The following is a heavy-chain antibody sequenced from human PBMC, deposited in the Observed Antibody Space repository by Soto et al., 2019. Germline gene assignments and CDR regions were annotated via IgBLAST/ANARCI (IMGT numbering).Heavy chain of an antibody. Sequence: GASVKVSCKASGGTFSSYAISWVRQAPGQGLEWMGGIIAIVGTANYAQKFQGRVTITADESTSTAYMEQSSLRSEITAVYYCARVIAAAGATSKYYGIDGWDRQPTVTVSS. V-gene: IGHV1-69*13. CDR1: GGTFSSYA. J-gene: IGHJ6*02. CDR2: IIAIVGTA. CDR3: ARVIAAAGATSKYYGIDG. D-gene: IGHD2-21*01.